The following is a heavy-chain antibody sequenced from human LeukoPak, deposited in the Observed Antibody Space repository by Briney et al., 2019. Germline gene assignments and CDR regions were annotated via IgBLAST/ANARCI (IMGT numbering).Heavy chain of an antibody. CDR1: GVSISSGDYY. D-gene: IGHD2-21*01. CDR3: ARVGPDYSVDY. V-gene: IGHV4-30-4*01. J-gene: IGHJ4*02. CDR2: IYYSGSP. Sequence: SETLSLTCTVSGVSISSGDYYWRWIRPPPGRGLGWIGYIYYSGSPYYNPSLKRRVTISVATSKHPFSLKLTSATAAAPAVYYCARVGPDYSVDYWGQGTLVTVSS.